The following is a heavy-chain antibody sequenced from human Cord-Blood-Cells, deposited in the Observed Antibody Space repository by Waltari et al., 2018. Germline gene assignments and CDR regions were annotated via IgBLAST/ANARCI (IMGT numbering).Heavy chain of an antibody. CDR2: IYWNDDK. CDR1: AFSLSTSGVG. CDR3: AREGGDY. V-gene: IGHV2-5*01. Sequence: QITLKESGPTLVKPTQPLTLTCPFSAFSLSTSGVGVGWIRQSPGKDLEWLARIYWNDDKRYSPSLKSRLTITKDTSKNQVVLTMTNMDPVDTATYYCAREGGDYWGQGTLVTVSS. D-gene: IGHD2-15*01. J-gene: IGHJ4*02.